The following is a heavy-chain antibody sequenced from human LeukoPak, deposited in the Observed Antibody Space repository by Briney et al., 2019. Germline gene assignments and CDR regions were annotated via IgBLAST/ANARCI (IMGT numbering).Heavy chain of an antibody. CDR1: GGSFSGYY. CDR2: INHSGST. J-gene: IGHJ3*02. V-gene: IGHV4-34*01. CDR3: AREVNEPASADAFDI. Sequence: SETLSLTCAVYGGSFSGYYWSWIRQPPGKGLEWIGEINHSGSTNYNPSLKSRVTISVDTSKNQFSLKLNSVIAADTAVYYCAREVNEPASADAFDIWGQGTMVTVSS. D-gene: IGHD2-2*01.